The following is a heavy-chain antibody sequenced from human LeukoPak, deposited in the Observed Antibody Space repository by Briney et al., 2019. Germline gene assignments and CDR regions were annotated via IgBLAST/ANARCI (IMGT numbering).Heavy chain of an antibody. J-gene: IGHJ4*02. V-gene: IGHV4-34*01. CDR2: INRSGGA. Sequence: SETLSLTCAVYGGSFSGYYWSWIRQPPGKELEWIGEINRSGGANYNPSLKSRVTISVDTSKNQFSLKMSSVTAADTAVYYCARSDTYCGGDCYAPNYWAKETLVTVSS. CDR3: ARSDTYCGGDCYAPNY. CDR1: GGSFSGYY. D-gene: IGHD2-21*02.